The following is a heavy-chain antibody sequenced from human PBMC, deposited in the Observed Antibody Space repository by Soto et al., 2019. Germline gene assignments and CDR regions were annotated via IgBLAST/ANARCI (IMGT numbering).Heavy chain of an antibody. V-gene: IGHV1-46*01. J-gene: IGHJ5*02. D-gene: IGHD3-22*01. CDR1: GYTFTSYY. Sequence: QVQLVQSGAEVKKPGASVKVSCKASGYTFTSYYMHWVRQAPGQGLEWMGIISPSGGSTSYAQKFQGRITMTSNTSTSTVYIELSSLRSEDTAVYYCARDGGTYYYDSSGYYYLSGWFDPWGQGTLVTVSS. CDR3: ARDGGTYYYDSSGYYYLSGWFDP. CDR2: ISPSGGST.